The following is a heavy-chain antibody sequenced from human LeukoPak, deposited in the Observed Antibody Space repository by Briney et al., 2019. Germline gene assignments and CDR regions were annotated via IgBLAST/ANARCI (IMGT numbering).Heavy chain of an antibody. V-gene: IGHV3-64D*06. Sequence: GGSLRLSCSASGFTFSSYAMHWVRQAPGKGLEYVSAISSNGGSTYYADSVKGRFTISRDNSKNTLYLQMSSLRAEDTAVYYCVKGSSGYSSNLDFDYWGQGTLVTVSS. CDR3: VKGSSGYSSNLDFDY. D-gene: IGHD5-18*01. CDR2: ISSNGGST. CDR1: GFTFSSYA. J-gene: IGHJ4*02.